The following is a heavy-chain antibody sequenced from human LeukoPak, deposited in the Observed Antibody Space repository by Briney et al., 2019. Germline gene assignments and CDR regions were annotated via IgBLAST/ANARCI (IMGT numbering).Heavy chain of an antibody. CDR3: AREVVGYCSSTSCFAFDI. Sequence: SVKVSCKASGYTFTSYDINWVRQATRQGLEWMGRIIPILGIANYAQKFQGRVTITADKSTSTAYMELSSLRSEDPAVYYCAREVVGYCSSTSCFAFDIWGQGTMVTVSP. CDR2: IIPILGIA. V-gene: IGHV1-69*04. D-gene: IGHD2-2*01. J-gene: IGHJ3*02. CDR1: GYTFTSYD.